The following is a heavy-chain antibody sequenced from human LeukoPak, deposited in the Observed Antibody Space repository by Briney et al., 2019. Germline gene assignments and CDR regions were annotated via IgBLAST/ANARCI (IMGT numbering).Heavy chain of an antibody. D-gene: IGHD6-13*01. V-gene: IGHV4-38-2*02. CDR3: ARDQYSSSSRLFDY. Sequence: SDTLSLTYGVCVYSISSGYYWGWIRQPPGKGLEWIGSIYHSGSTYYNPALKSRVTISVDTSKNQFSLKLSSVTAADTAVYYCARDQYSSSSRLFDYWGQGTLVTVSS. CDR2: IYHSGST. CDR1: VYSISSGYY. J-gene: IGHJ4*02.